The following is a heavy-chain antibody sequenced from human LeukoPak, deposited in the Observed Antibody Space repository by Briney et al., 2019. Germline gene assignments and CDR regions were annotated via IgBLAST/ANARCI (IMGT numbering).Heavy chain of an antibody. Sequence: PGGSLRLSCAASGFTFSSYWMSWVRQAPGTGLEWVSVVSGSGDNTNYADSAKGRFTISRDNSKNTLFLQMNSLRTEDTAVYFCARWGNDYSQFDSWGQGTLVTVS. CDR2: VSGSGDNT. CDR1: GFTFSSYW. J-gene: IGHJ4*02. V-gene: IGHV3-23*01. D-gene: IGHD4-11*01. CDR3: ARWGNDYSQFDS.